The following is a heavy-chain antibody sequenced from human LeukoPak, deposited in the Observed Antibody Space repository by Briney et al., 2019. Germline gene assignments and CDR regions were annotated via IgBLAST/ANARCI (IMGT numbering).Heavy chain of an antibody. CDR1: GESFSDDY. Sequence: SETLSLTCAVYGESFSDDYWTWIRQPPGKGLEWIGEISHSGSTNYNPSLKSRVTISLDTSKNQFSLKLSPVTAADTAVYYCARGAPAGYCSSTTCYILDYWGQGTLVTVSS. J-gene: IGHJ4*02. V-gene: IGHV4-34*01. CDR2: ISHSGST. D-gene: IGHD2-2*02. CDR3: ARGAPAGYCSSTTCYILDY.